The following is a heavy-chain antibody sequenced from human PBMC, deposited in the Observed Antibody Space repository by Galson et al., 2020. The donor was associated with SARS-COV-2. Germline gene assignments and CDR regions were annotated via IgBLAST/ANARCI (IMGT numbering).Heavy chain of an antibody. CDR1: GFTFSRFD. Sequence: GESLKISCVASGFTFSRFDMHWVRQAPGKGLVWVSRLTSDGSTTFYADSVMGRFTISRDNAKNTLYLQMHSQRAEDTAVYYCARRGVVVPDICFDHWGQGILVTVSS. CDR3: ARRGVVVPDICFDH. V-gene: IGHV3-74*01. D-gene: IGHD2-15*01. CDR2: LTSDGSTT. J-gene: IGHJ4*02.